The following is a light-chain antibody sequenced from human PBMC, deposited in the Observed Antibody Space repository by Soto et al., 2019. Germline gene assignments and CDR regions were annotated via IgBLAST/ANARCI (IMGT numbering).Light chain of an antibody. Sequence: IRSDLGWFQQKPGKAPKLLISATSILQSGVPSRFSGSGSGTDFTLTISGLQPEDFASYYCLQDYTYPWTFGQGTKVDIK. V-gene: IGKV1-6*01. CDR1: IRSD. J-gene: IGKJ1*01. CDR2: ATS. CDR3: LQDYTYPWT.